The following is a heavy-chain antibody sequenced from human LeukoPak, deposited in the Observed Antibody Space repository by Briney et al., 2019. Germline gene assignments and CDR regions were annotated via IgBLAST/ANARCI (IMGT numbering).Heavy chain of an antibody. Sequence: ASVKVSCKASGYTFTGYYMHWVRQAPGQGLEWMGWINPNSGGTNYAQKFQGRVTMTRDTSISTAYMELSRLRSDDTAVYYCARDQYSSSGYYKDVWGKGTTVTVSS. CDR2: INPNSGGT. CDR1: GYTFTGYY. D-gene: IGHD6-6*01. CDR3: ARDQYSSSGYYKDV. V-gene: IGHV1-2*02. J-gene: IGHJ6*03.